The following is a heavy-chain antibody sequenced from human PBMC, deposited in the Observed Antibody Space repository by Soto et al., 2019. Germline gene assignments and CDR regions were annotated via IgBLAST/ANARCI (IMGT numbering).Heavy chain of an antibody. D-gene: IGHD5-18*01. CDR1: GFTFSSYG. J-gene: IGHJ4*02. V-gene: IGHV3-30*18. CDR3: AKERYGTWFDY. CDR2: ISYDGSNK. Sequence: QVQLVESGGGVVQPGRSLRLSCAASGFTFSSYGMHWVRQAPGKGLEWVAVISYDGSNKYYADSVKGRFTISRDNSKNTLYLQMNSLGAEDTAVYYCAKERYGTWFDYWGQGTLVTVSS.